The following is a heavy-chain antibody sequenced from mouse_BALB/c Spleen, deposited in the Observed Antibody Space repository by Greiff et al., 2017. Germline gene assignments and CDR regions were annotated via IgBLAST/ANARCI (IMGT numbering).Heavy chain of an antibody. Sequence: DVMLVESGGGLVKLGGSLKLSCAASGFTFSSYYMSWVRQTPEKRLELVAAINSNGGSTYYPDTVKGRFTISRDNAKNTLYLQMSSLKSEDTALYYCARRTGYYFDYWGQGTTLTVSS. D-gene: IGHD4-1*01. CDR3: ARRTGYYFDY. V-gene: IGHV5-6-2*01. J-gene: IGHJ2*01. CDR1: GFTFSSYY. CDR2: INSNGGST.